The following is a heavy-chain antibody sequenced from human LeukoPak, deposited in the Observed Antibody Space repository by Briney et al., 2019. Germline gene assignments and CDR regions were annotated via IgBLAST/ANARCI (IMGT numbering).Heavy chain of an antibody. D-gene: IGHD2-2*02. CDR3: ARSRAIPYFDY. V-gene: IGHV3-11*01. Sequence: GSLRLSCAASGFTVSSNYMSWIRQAPGKGLEWVSYISSSGSTIYYADSVKGRFTISRDNAKNSLYLQMNSLRAEDTAVYYCARSRAIPYFDYWGQGTPVTVSS. J-gene: IGHJ4*02. CDR1: GFTVSSNY. CDR2: ISSSGSTI.